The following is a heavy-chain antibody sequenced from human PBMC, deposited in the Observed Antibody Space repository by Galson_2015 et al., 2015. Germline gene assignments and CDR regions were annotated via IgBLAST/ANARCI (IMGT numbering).Heavy chain of an antibody. CDR1: GFTFSSYE. V-gene: IGHV3-48*03. CDR3: ARLRRGIAVAFSPAPQ. J-gene: IGHJ4*02. D-gene: IGHD6-19*01. CDR2: ISSSGSTI. Sequence: SLRLSCAASGFTFSSYEMNWVRQAPGKGLEWVSYISSSGSTIYYADSVKGRLTISRDNAKNPLYLQMNSLRAEDTAVYYCARLRRGIAVAFSPAPQWGQGTLVTVSS.